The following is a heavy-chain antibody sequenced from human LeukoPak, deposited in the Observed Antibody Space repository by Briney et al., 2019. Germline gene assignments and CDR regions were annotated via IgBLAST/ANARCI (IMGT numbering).Heavy chain of an antibody. CDR3: ARGPYYYDSSGYYIPYYGMDV. CDR1: GGSFGGYY. D-gene: IGHD3-22*01. V-gene: IGHV4-34*01. Sequence: SETLSLTCAVYGGSFGGYYWTWIRQPPGKGLEWIGEINHRGGTNYNPSLKSRVTISVDTSKNQFSLKLRSVTAADTAVYYCARGPYYYDSSGYYIPYYGMDVWGQGTTVTVSS. J-gene: IGHJ6*02. CDR2: INHRGGT.